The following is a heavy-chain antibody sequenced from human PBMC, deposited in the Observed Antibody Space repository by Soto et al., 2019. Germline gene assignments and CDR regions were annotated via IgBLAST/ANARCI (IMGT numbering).Heavy chain of an antibody. CDR1: GFTFDDYA. V-gene: IGHV3-9*01. CDR2: ISWNSGSI. D-gene: IGHD1-26*01. Sequence: GGSLRLSCAASGFTFDDYAMHWVRQAPGKGLEWVSGISWNSGSIGYADSVKGRFTISRDNAKNSLYLQMNSLRAEDTALYYCAKDIRLEGALRPTIFDHWGQGTLVTVSS. J-gene: IGHJ4*02. CDR3: AKDIRLEGALRPTIFDH.